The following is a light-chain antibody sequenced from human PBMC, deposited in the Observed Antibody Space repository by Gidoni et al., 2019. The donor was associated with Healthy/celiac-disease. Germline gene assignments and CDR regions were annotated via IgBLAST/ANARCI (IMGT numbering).Light chain of an antibody. CDR3: QAWDSPYWV. Sequence: SYELTQPPSVSVSPGQTASITCSGDKLGDKYACWYQQKPGQSPVLVIYQDSKRPSGIPERFSGSNSGNTATLTISGTQAMDEADYYCQAWDSPYWVFGGGTKLTVL. CDR2: QDS. J-gene: IGLJ2*01. CDR1: KLGDKY. V-gene: IGLV3-1*01.